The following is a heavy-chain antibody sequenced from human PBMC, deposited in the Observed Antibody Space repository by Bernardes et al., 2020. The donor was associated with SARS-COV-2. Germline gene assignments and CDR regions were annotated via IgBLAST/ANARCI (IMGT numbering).Heavy chain of an antibody. CDR1: GDSVNSANYY. Sequence: SETLSLTCSVSGDSVNSANYYWSWIRQSPGKALEWIGYVYYSGITHYNPSLTGRVSISVDPSKSQFSLRLISATAADTAVYYCARSEYSSLSITWFDSWGQGTLVTVFS. D-gene: IGHD6-6*01. V-gene: IGHV4-61*01. CDR2: VYYSGIT. CDR3: ARSEYSSLSITWFDS. J-gene: IGHJ5*01.